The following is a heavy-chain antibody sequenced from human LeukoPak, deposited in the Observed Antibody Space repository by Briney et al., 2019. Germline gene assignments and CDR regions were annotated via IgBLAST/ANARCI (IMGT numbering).Heavy chain of an antibody. Sequence: SQTLSLTCTVSGGSISSDDYYWTCIRQPPGKGLEYIGYIYYSGSTNYNSSLKSRLTISIDTSKNQFSLKLTSVTAADTAVYYCVREAWSVGLWGQGTLVTVSS. V-gene: IGHV4-30-4*01. CDR1: GGSISSDDYY. J-gene: IGHJ5*02. D-gene: IGHD2-15*01. CDR3: VREAWSVGL. CDR2: IYYSGST.